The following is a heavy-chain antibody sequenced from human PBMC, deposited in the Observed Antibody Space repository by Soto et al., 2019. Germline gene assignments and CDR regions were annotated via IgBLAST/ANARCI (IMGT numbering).Heavy chain of an antibody. D-gene: IGHD2-15*01. Sequence: QVQLQESGPGLVKPSETLSLTCTVSGGSISSYYWSWIRQPPGKGLEWIGYIYYSGSTNYNPSLKSRVTIPVDTSKNQFSLKLSSVTAADTAVYYCAGGGYCSGGSCYPHYWGQGTLVTVSS. CDR2: IYYSGST. J-gene: IGHJ4*02. CDR1: GGSISSYY. CDR3: AGGGYCSGGSCYPHY. V-gene: IGHV4-59*08.